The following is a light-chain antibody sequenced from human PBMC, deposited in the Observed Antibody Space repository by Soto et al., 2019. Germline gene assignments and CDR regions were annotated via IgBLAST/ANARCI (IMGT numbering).Light chain of an antibody. V-gene: IGLV2-14*01. Sequence: QSVLTQPASVSGSPGQSIAISCTGTRSDVGAYNYVSWYQQHPGKAPKLMISEVTNRPSGVSDRFSGSKSGNTASLTISGLQAEDEADYYCSSFTSRFTFVFGTGTKLTFL. CDR1: RSDVGAYNY. CDR2: EVT. J-gene: IGLJ1*01. CDR3: SSFTSRFTFV.